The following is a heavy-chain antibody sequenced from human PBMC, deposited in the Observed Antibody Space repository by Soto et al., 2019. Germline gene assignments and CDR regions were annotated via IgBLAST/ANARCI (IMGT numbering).Heavy chain of an antibody. D-gene: IGHD3-10*01. CDR3: VRDYYHISGSHYDIPLDS. Sequence: GGSLRLSCAASGFTLSTYNMNWVRQAPGKGLEWVSSISSSGGYIYYADSVKGRFTISRDNAKNSLYLQMNSLRAGDTAVYQCVRDYYHISGSHYDIPLDSWGQGTLVTVSS. V-gene: IGHV3-21*04. CDR1: GFTLSTYN. J-gene: IGHJ4*02. CDR2: ISSSGGYI.